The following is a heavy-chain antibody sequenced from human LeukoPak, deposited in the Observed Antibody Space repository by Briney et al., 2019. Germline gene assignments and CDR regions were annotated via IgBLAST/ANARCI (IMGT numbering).Heavy chain of an antibody. CDR3: VCLGLGGLSLD. CDR1: GFTFSRYS. D-gene: IGHD3-16*01. J-gene: IGHJ4*02. V-gene: IGHV3-74*01. CDR2: VNSDGSGT. Sequence: GGSLRLSCAASGFTFSRYSMHWVRHAPGKGLVWVSHVNSDGSGTDYADSVKGRFTISRDSAKNTLYLQMNSLRVEDTAVYYCVCLGLGGLSLDWGQGTLVTVSS.